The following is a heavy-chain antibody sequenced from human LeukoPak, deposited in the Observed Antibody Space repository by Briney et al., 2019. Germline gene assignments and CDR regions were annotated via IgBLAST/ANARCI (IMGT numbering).Heavy chain of an antibody. D-gene: IGHD3-10*01. Sequence: ASVKVSCKASGYTFTSYDINWMRQATGQGLEWMGWMNPNSGNTGYAQKFQGRVTMTWNTSINTAYMELSSLRSEDTAVYYCARGLLGYYGSGSYPDNWFDPWGQGTLVTVSS. CDR1: GYTFTSYD. CDR2: MNPNSGNT. CDR3: ARGLLGYYGSGSYPDNWFDP. J-gene: IGHJ5*02. V-gene: IGHV1-8*01.